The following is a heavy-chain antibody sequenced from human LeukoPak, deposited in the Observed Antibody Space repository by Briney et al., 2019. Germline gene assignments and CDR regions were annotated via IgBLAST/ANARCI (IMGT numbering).Heavy chain of an antibody. CDR3: ATVGDPVREYFDY. CDR2: MNPNSGNT. V-gene: IGHV1-8*01. D-gene: IGHD3-10*01. CDR1: GYTFTSYD. Sequence: ASVKVSCKASGYTFTSYDINWVRQATGQGLEWMGWMNPNSGNTGYAQKFQGRVTITRNTSISTAYMELSSLRSEDTAVYYCATVGDPVREYFDYWGQGTLVTVSS. J-gene: IGHJ4*02.